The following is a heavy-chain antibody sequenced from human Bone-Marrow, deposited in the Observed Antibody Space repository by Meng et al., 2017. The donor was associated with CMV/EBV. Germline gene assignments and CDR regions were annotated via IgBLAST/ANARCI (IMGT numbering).Heavy chain of an antibody. Sequence: SETLSLTCTVSGGSISSSSYYWGWIRQPPGKGLEWIGSIYYSGSTYYNPSLKSRVTISVDTSKNQFSLKLSSVTDADTAVYYCASLQRGSSWYLDYWGQGTLVTVSS. V-gene: IGHV4-39*01. CDR3: ASLQRGSSWYLDY. CDR2: IYYSGST. CDR1: GGSISSSSYY. J-gene: IGHJ4*02. D-gene: IGHD6-13*01.